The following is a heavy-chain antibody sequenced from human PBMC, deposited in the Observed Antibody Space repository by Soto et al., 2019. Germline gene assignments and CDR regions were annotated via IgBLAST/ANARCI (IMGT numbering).Heavy chain of an antibody. V-gene: IGHV4-39*02. Sequence: SETLSLTCTVSGGSISSGNYYWGWIRQPPGKGLDWIGSIYYSGSTYYNPSLKSRVTISVDTSKNQFSLRAEDTAVYYCAREGDCGGDCPNVPQNNWFDPWGQGTLVTVSS. J-gene: IGHJ5*02. CDR2: IYYSGST. CDR1: GGSISSGNYY. D-gene: IGHD2-21*02. CDR3: AREGDCGGDCPNVPQNNWFDP.